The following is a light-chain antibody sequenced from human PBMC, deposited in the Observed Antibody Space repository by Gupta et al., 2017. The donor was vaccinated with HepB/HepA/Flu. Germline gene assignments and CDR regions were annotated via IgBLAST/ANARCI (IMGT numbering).Light chain of an antibody. CDR3: AAWDDSMNVV. CDR1: SSNIGSNT. Sequence: QSVLTQPPSASGTPGQRVPISCSGSSSNIGSNTVNCSPPLPGTAPKLLIYLNNQRPAGVSDRFSGSKAGTAAALAISGLQAEDDADYYCAAWDDSMNVVFGGGSKLTVL. CDR2: LNN. V-gene: IGLV1-44*01. J-gene: IGLJ2*01.